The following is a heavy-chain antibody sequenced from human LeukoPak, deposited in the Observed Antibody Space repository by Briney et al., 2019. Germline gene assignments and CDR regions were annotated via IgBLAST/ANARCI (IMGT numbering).Heavy chain of an antibody. Sequence: SETLSLTCTVPGGSISSSSYYWGWIRQPPGKGLEWIGSIYYSGSTYYNPSLKSRVTISVDTSKNQFSLKLSSVTAADTAVYYCASLVVGAKHIDYWGQGTLVTVSS. V-gene: IGHV4-39*01. J-gene: IGHJ4*02. CDR2: IYYSGST. CDR1: GGSISSSSYY. D-gene: IGHD1-26*01. CDR3: ASLVVGAKHIDY.